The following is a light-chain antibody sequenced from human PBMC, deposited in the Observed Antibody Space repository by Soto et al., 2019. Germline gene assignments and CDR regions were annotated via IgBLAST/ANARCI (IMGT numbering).Light chain of an antibody. Sequence: QSVLTQPPSVSGAPGQRVTISCTGSSSNIGAGYDVHWYQQLPGTAPKLLIYANNNRPSGVPDRFSGSKSGTSASLAITGLQAEDEADYYCQSYDSSLSVVFGGGIKLTVL. J-gene: IGLJ2*01. CDR3: QSYDSSLSVV. CDR2: ANN. CDR1: SSNIGAGYD. V-gene: IGLV1-40*01.